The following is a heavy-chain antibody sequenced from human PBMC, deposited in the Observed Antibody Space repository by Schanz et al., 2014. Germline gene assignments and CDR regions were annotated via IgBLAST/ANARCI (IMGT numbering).Heavy chain of an antibody. CDR2: ITYNGGTI. D-gene: IGHD1-1*01. V-gene: IGHV3-48*01. CDR3: ARDRRNADLDY. J-gene: IGHJ4*02. Sequence: EVQLVESGGGLVQPGGSLRLSCTASGFTFSSYSMNWVRQAPGKGLEWISYITYNGGTIYYADSVKGRFTISRDNAKNSLYLEMNSLRAEDTALYYCARDRRNADLDYWGQGTLLTVSS. CDR1: GFTFSSYS.